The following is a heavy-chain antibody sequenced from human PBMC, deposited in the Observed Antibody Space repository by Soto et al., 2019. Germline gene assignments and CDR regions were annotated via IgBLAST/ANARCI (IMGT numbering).Heavy chain of an antibody. Sequence: PSETLCLTCTVSGGSISSNIYYWGCLRQPPGKGLEWIGNIHYSGSTYYDSSLKSRVTISVDTSKNQFSLKLSSVTAADTAVYYCASQHYYDSSGYYVVYWGQGTLVTVS. CDR1: GGSISSNIYY. D-gene: IGHD3-22*01. CDR3: ASQHYYDSSGYYVVY. J-gene: IGHJ4*02. CDR2: IHYSGST. V-gene: IGHV4-39*01.